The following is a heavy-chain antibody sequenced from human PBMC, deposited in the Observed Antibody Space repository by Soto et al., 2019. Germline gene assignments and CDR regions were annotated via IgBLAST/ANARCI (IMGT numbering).Heavy chain of an antibody. CDR3: ARGQTGGGWGYYFDY. CDR1: GGTFSSYA. D-gene: IGHD3-16*01. CDR2: IIPIFGTA. J-gene: IGHJ4*02. Sequence: QVQLVQSGAEVKKPGSSVKVSCKASGGTFSSYAIDWVRQAPGQGLEWMGGIIPIFGTADYAQKFQGRVTITADESKSTAYMELISLRSEDTAVYYCARGQTGGGWGYYFDYWGQGTLVTVSS. V-gene: IGHV1-69*12.